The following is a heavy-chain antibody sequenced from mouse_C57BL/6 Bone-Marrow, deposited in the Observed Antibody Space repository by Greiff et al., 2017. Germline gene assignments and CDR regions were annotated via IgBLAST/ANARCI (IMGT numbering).Heavy chain of an antibody. CDR2: ISDGGSYT. D-gene: IGHD1-1*01. J-gene: IGHJ3*01. CDR3: ARDRDYYGSSRFAY. V-gene: IGHV5-4*01. CDR1: GFTFSSYA. Sequence: EVMLVESGGGLVKPGGSLKLSCAASGFTFSSYAMSWVRQTPEKRLEWVATISDGGSYTYYPDNVKGRFTICSDNAKNNLYLQMSHLKSEDTAMYYCARDRDYYGSSRFAYWGQGTLVTVSA.